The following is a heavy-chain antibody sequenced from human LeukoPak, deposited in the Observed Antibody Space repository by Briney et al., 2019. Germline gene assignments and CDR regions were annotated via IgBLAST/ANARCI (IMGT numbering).Heavy chain of an antibody. CDR2: TSSSDPGT. Sequence: GGSLRLSCAASGFPLSSYAMSWVRQGPGKGLEWVAATSSSDPGTYHADSVRGRFTISRDNSKNTLYLQMNRLRVEDAAVYYGPRDIWTGYSRHGGFDPGGREPWSPSPQ. D-gene: IGHD3/OR15-3a*01. V-gene: IGHV3-23*01. CDR1: GFPLSSYA. J-gene: IGHJ5*02. CDR3: PRDIWTGYSRHGGFDP.